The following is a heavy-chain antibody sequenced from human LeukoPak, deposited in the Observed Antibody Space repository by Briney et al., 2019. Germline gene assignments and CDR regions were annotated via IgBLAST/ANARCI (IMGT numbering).Heavy chain of an antibody. J-gene: IGHJ4*02. Sequence: PGGSLRLSCAASGFIFSNYGMHWVRQAPGKGLEWVAVVWYDGSNKYYADSVKGRFTTSRDNSKNMLCLQMNSLRAEDTAVYYCARDPSLRVTLDYWGQGTLVTVSS. CDR1: GFIFSNYG. D-gene: IGHD4-4*01. CDR2: VWYDGSNK. CDR3: ARDPSLRVTLDY. V-gene: IGHV3-33*01.